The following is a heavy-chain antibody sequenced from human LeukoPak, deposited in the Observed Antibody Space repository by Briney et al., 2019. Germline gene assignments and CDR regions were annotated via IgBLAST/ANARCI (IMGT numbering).Heavy chain of an antibody. CDR1: GGSISNYY. J-gene: IGHJ2*01. D-gene: IGHD4-17*01. CDR3: ARQDYGDFKGYFDL. V-gene: IGHV4-59*01. Sequence: SETLSLTCTVSGGSISNYYWSWIRQPPGKGLEWIGYIYYTGSTNYNPSLKSRVTISVDTSKNQFSLKLSSVTAADTAVYYCARQDYGDFKGYFDLWGRGTLVTVSS. CDR2: IYYTGST.